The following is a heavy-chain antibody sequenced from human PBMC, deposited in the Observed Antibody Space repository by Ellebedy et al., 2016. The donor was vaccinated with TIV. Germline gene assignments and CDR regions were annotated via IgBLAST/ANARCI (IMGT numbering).Heavy chain of an antibody. J-gene: IGHJ4*02. Sequence: GESLKISCNVSGYSFTNYWISSVRQMPGHGLEWLGQIDPSDSYTRYSPSFQGPITMSTDKSISVAYLPWSILHASDTALYDCASHLVSGGDFDYWGQGTLLTVSS. D-gene: IGHD3-3*02. CDR1: GYSFTNYW. CDR2: IDPSDSYT. CDR3: ASHLVSGGDFDY. V-gene: IGHV5-10-1*01.